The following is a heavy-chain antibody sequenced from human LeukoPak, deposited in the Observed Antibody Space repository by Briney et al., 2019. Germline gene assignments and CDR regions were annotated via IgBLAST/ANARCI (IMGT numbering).Heavy chain of an antibody. D-gene: IGHD1-26*01. J-gene: IGHJ4*02. CDR2: ISYSGST. V-gene: IGHV4-59*08. CDR3: ARQAGSFTTFDY. CDR1: GGSISSYH. Sequence: PSETLSLTCNVSGGSISSYHWTWVRQSPGKGLEWIGYISYSGSTKYNPSVERRATISKDTSKNHFFLKMNSVTAADTATYYCARQAGSFTTFDYWGQGTLVTVSS.